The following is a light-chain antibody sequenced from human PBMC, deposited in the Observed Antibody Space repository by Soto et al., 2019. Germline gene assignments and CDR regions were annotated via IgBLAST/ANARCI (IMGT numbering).Light chain of an antibody. V-gene: IGKV3-15*01. Sequence: ETVRTHSPATLSLSHGESATVSCRASHSVGSTLAWYQQKPGQAPRLLMYDTSTRATGVPARFSGSGSGTDFTLTINNVQAEDVAVYYCQQYYNTQTFGQGTKVDI. CDR3: QQYYNTQT. J-gene: IGKJ1*01. CDR2: DTS. CDR1: HSVGST.